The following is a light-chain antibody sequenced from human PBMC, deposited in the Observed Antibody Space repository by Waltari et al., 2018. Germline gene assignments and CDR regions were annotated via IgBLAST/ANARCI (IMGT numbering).Light chain of an antibody. CDR1: NIGAKN. CDR3: QVWDRNKEF. J-gene: IGLJ2*01. V-gene: IGLV3-9*01. Sequence: SYDLTQPLSVSVALGQTARLTCAGDNIGAKNLHWYRKKPGQAPLLVIYRDNNRPSGIPERFSGSNSGNTATLTISRAQAGDEADYYCQVWDRNKEFFGGGTKLTVL. CDR2: RDN.